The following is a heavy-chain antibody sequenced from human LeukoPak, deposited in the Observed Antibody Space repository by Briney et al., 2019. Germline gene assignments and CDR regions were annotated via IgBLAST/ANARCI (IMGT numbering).Heavy chain of an antibody. V-gene: IGHV3-48*01. CDR2: ISSSSTI. Sequence: PGGSLRLSCAASGFTFSSYSMNWVRQAPGKGLEWVSYISSSSTIYYADPVKGRFTISRDNAKNSLYLQMNSLRAEDTAVYYCARQRGGSKNFDYWGQGTLVTVSS. CDR1: GFTFSSYS. CDR3: ARQRGGSKNFDY. J-gene: IGHJ4*02. D-gene: IGHD3-10*01.